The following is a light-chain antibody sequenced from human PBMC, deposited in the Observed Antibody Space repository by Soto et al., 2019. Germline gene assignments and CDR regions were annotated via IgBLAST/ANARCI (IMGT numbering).Light chain of an antibody. Sequence: IHMTQSPSTLSASVGDRVTITCRASQTISGWLAWYQQKPGKAPELLIYAAYTLQRGVPSRFSGSGFGTDFTLTISSLQPEDFAIYYCQRLNRDPPITFGQGTRLEIK. CDR1: QTISGW. J-gene: IGKJ5*01. V-gene: IGKV1-5*01. CDR3: QRLNRDPPIT. CDR2: AAY.